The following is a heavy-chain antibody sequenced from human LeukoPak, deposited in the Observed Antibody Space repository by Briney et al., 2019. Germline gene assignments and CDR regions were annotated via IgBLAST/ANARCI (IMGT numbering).Heavy chain of an antibody. CDR2: IYHSGST. V-gene: IGHV4-30-2*01. Sequence: PSETLSLTCTVSGGSVSSGSYYWRWIRQPPGKGLEWIGYIYHSGSTYYNPSLKSRVTISVDRSKNQFSLKLSSVTAADTAVYYCARAEAVAGNDAFDIWGQGTMVTVSS. CDR1: GGSVSSGSYY. D-gene: IGHD6-19*01. CDR3: ARAEAVAGNDAFDI. J-gene: IGHJ3*02.